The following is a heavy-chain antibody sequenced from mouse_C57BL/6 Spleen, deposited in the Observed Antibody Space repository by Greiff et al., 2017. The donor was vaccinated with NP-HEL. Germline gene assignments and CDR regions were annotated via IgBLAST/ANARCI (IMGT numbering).Heavy chain of an antibody. CDR3: ARYYLHYYAMDY. V-gene: IGHV1-81*01. CDR2: IYPRSGNT. J-gene: IGHJ4*01. CDR1: GYTFTSYG. D-gene: IGHD1-1*01. Sequence: QVQLQQSGAELARPGASVKLSCKASGYTFTSYGISWVKQRTGQGLEWIGEIYPRSGNTYYNEKFKGKATLTADKSSSTAYMELRSLTSEDSAVYFCARYYLHYYAMDYWGQGTSVTVSS.